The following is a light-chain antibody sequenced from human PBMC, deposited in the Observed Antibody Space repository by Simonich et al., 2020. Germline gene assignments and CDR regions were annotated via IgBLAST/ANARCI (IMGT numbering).Light chain of an antibody. V-gene: IGLV6-57*03. CDR2: EAN. CDR3: QSYDSSGWV. Sequence: NFMLTQPHSVSESPGKTVTISCTRSSGSIASNYVQWYQQRPGSATTTCIYEANNRPSGVPDRCSGSIDSSSNSASLTISGLKTEDEADYYCQSYDSSGWVFGGGTKLTVL. J-gene: IGLJ3*02. CDR1: SGSIASNY.